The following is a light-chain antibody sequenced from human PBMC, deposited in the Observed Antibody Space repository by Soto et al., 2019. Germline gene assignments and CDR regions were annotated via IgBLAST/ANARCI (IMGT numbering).Light chain of an antibody. CDR3: CSYAGSYDCV. J-gene: IGLJ3*02. CDR2: EVT. Sequence: QSALTQPRSVSGSPGQTVTISCTGTSSDVGGYNYVSWYQQHPGKAPKVLIYEVTKRPSGVPDRFSGSKSGNTASLTISGLQAEAEADYYCCSYAGSYDCVFGGGTKLTVL. CDR1: SSDVGGYNY. V-gene: IGLV2-11*01.